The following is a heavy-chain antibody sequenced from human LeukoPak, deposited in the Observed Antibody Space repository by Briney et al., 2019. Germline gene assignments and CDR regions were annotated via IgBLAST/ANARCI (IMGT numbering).Heavy chain of an antibody. D-gene: IGHD6-13*01. V-gene: IGHV4-34*01. Sequence: SETLSLTCAVYGGSFSGYYWSWIRQPPGKGLEWIGEINHSGSTNYNPSLKSRVTISVDTSKNQFSLKLSSVTAADTAVYYCARGYSSSWHHYYYYMDVWGKGTTVTVSS. CDR3: ARGYSSSWHHYYYYMDV. CDR1: GGSFSGYY. J-gene: IGHJ6*03. CDR2: INHSGST.